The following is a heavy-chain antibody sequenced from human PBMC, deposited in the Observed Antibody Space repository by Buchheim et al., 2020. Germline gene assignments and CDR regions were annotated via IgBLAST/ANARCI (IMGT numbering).Heavy chain of an antibody. D-gene: IGHD2-15*01. CDR1: RFTFSSYA. J-gene: IGHJ4*02. CDR3: ARDSDLGYCSGGSCSLDY. Sequence: QVQLVESGGGVVQPGRSLRLSCAASRFTFSSYAMHWVRQAPGKGLEWVAVISYDGSNKYYADSVKGRFTISRDNSKNTLYLQMNSLRAEDTAVYYCARDSDLGYCSGGSCSLDYWGQGTL. CDR2: ISYDGSNK. V-gene: IGHV3-30*04.